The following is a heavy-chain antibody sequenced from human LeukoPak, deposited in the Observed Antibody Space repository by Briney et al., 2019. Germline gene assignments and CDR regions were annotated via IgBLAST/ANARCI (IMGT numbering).Heavy chain of an antibody. D-gene: IGHD1-1*01. J-gene: IGHJ5*02. V-gene: IGHV4-59*01. Sequence: PSETLSLTCTVSGGSISSYYWSWIRQPSGKGLEWIGYNSYSGSTNFNPALKSRVTISVDTSKNQFSLKLSSVTAADTAVYYCAREGTAGTNLNWFDPWGQGTLVTVSS. CDR2: NSYSGST. CDR1: GGSISSYY. CDR3: AREGTAGTNLNWFDP.